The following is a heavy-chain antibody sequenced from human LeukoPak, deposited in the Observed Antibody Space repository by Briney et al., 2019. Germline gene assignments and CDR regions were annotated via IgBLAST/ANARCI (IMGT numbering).Heavy chain of an antibody. Sequence: SETLSLTCAVYGGSFSGYYWSWVRQPPGKGLEWIGCIYYSGSTNYNPSLKSRVTISVDTSKNQLSLKLSSVTAADTAVYYCARNKQLVRGNYYYYMDVWGKGTTVTVSS. D-gene: IGHD6-6*01. CDR3: ARNKQLVRGNYYYYMDV. CDR1: GGSFSGYY. CDR2: IYYSGST. J-gene: IGHJ6*03. V-gene: IGHV4-59*01.